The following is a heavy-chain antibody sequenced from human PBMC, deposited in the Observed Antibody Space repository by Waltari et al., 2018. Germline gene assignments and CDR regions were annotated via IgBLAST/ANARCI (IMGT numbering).Heavy chain of an antibody. CDR3: ATEFPLYDSSGYSFDY. CDR2: VDPEDGET. J-gene: IGHJ4*02. V-gene: IGHV1-69-2*01. CDR1: GYTFTDYS. Sequence: EVQLVQSGAEVKKPGATVKISCKASGYTFTDYSMHLVQQAPGKGLEWMGRVDPEDGETIYAEKFQGRVTITADTSTDTAYMELSSLRSEDTAVYYCATEFPLYDSSGYSFDYWGQGTLVTVSS. D-gene: IGHD3-22*01.